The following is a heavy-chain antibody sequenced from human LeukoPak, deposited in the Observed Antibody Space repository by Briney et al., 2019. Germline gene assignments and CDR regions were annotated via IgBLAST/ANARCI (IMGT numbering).Heavy chain of an antibody. Sequence: ASVNVSFKASVYTFTFYYMHWVRQAPGQGREGMGWINPNSGGTNYAQKFQGRVTMTRDTSISTAYMELSRLRSDDTAVYYCARADCSGGSCSPDYWGQGTLVTVSS. V-gene: IGHV1-2*02. J-gene: IGHJ4*02. D-gene: IGHD2-15*01. CDR2: INPNSGGT. CDR3: ARADCSGGSCSPDY. CDR1: VYTFTFYY.